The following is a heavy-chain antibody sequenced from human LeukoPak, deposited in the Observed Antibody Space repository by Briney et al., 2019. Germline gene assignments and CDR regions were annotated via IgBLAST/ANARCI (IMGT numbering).Heavy chain of an antibody. J-gene: IGHJ6*02. Sequence: GGSLRLPCAASGFTFGTYAMSWVRQAPGKELEWVSAISGDGYNTYYTDSVKGRFTISRDNSKNTLHLQMNSLRAEDTAVYYCTRDHFYGDSPLYYYGMDVWGQGTTVTVSS. CDR2: ISGDGYNT. CDR1: GFTFGTYA. CDR3: TRDHFYGDSPLYYYGMDV. V-gene: IGHV3-23*01. D-gene: IGHD2-21*02.